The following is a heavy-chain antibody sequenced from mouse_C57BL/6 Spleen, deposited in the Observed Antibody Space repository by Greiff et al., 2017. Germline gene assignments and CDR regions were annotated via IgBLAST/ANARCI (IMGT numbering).Heavy chain of an antibody. CDR1: DYTFTSYW. V-gene: IGHV1-59*01. Sequence: QVQLQQPGAELVRPGTSVKLSCKASDYTFTSYWMHWVKQRPGQGLEWIGVIDPSDSYTNYNQKFKGKATLTVDTSSSTAYMQLSSLTSEDSAVYYCARSGANWYYFDYWGQGTTLTVSS. CDR2: IDPSDSYT. J-gene: IGHJ2*01. CDR3: ARSGANWYYFDY. D-gene: IGHD4-1*01.